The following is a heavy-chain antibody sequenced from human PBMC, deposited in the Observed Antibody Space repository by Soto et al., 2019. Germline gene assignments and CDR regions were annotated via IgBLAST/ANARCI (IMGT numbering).Heavy chain of an antibody. CDR1: GYTFTNYW. V-gene: IGHV5-51*01. Sequence: GESLKISCRGSGYTFTNYWIGWVRQMPGKGLEWMGIIYPGDSDTKYNPSFQGQVTISADKSITTTYLRWTSLKASDTAIYYCAASIFYYGMDVRGQGTTVTV. CDR3: AASIFYYGMDV. CDR2: IYPGDSDT. J-gene: IGHJ6*02.